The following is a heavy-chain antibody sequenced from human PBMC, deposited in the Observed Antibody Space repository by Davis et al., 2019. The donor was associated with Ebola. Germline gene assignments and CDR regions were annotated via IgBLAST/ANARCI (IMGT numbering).Heavy chain of an antibody. Sequence: AASVTVSCKASGYTFTDYYMHWVRQAPGQGLEWMGRINPNSGGTNYAQKFQGRVTMTRDTSISTAYMELSRLRSDDPAVYYCAKKPGGVVVAATPAFDYWGQGTLVTVSS. J-gene: IGHJ4*02. CDR2: INPNSGGT. CDR3: AKKPGGVVVAATPAFDY. D-gene: IGHD2-15*01. V-gene: IGHV1-2*06. CDR1: GYTFTDYY.